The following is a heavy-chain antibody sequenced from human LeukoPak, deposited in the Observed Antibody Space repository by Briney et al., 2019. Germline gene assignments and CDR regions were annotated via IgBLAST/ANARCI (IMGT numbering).Heavy chain of an antibody. CDR3: ASSWYSHDAFYI. J-gene: IGHJ3*02. V-gene: IGHV3-7*01. Sequence: GGSLRLSCAASGFTVSSNYMSWVRQAPGKGLEWVANIKQDGSEKYYVDPVKGRLTISRDNAKNSLYLEMNSLRAEDTAVYYCASSWYSHDAFYIWGQGTMVTVSS. CDR2: IKQDGSEK. CDR1: GFTVSSNY. D-gene: IGHD6-13*01.